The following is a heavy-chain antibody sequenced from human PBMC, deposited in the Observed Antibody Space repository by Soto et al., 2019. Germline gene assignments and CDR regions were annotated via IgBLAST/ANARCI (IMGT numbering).Heavy chain of an antibody. CDR1: GGSISSYY. V-gene: IGHV4-59*01. J-gene: IGHJ6*03. Sequence: SETLSLTCTVSGGSISSYYWSWIRQPPGKGLEWIGYIYYSGSTNYNPSLKSRVTISVDTSKNQFSLKLSSVTAADTAVYYCARVPFYGDYPYYYYYYMDVWGKGTTVTVSS. D-gene: IGHD4-17*01. CDR3: ARVPFYGDYPYYYYYYMDV. CDR2: IYYSGST.